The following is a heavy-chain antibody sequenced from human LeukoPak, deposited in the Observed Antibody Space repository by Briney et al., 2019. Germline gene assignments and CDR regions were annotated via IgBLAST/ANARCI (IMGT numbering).Heavy chain of an antibody. CDR2: IYSGGTT. CDR3: ARVRDDYTYFDC. CDR1: GFTVSSNY. D-gene: IGHD4-11*01. V-gene: IGHV3-66*01. J-gene: IGHJ4*02. Sequence: GGSLRLSCAASGFTVSSNYMSWVRQAPGKGLEWVSVIYSGGTTYYADSVKGRFTISRDNSKNTLHLQMNSLRAEDTAVYYCARVRDDYTYFDCWGQGTLVTVSS.